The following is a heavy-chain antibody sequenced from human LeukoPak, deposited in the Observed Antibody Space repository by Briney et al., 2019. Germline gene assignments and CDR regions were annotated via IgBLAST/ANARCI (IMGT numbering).Heavy chain of an antibody. CDR2: INEDGSTT. Sequence: PGESLRLSCAASGFTFSRYWMHWVRQAPGKGLVWVSRINEDGSTTSYADSVKGRFTISRDNAKNTLYLQMNGLRDEDTAVYYCARGGLEPVDYWGQGTLVTVSS. J-gene: IGHJ4*02. V-gene: IGHV3-74*01. D-gene: IGHD1-14*01. CDR3: ARGGLEPVDY. CDR1: GFTFSRYW.